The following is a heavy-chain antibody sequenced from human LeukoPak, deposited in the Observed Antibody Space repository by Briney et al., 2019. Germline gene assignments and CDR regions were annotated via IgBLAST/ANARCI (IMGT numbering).Heavy chain of an antibody. D-gene: IGHD1-26*01. CDR2: IYYTGST. J-gene: IGHJ4*02. V-gene: IGHV4-59*01. CDR1: GGSFTSYY. Sequence: SETLSLTCTVSGGSFTSYYWSWFRQPPGKGLEWIGYIYYTGSTNYNPSLKSRLTISVDTSKNQFSLKLNSVTAADTAVYYCARGTGATDYWGQGTLVTVSS. CDR3: ARGTGATDY.